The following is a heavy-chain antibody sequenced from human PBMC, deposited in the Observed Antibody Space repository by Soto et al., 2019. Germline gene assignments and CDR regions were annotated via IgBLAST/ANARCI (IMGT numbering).Heavy chain of an antibody. V-gene: IGHV3-30*18. CDR2: ISYDGSNK. CDR1: GFTFSSYG. CDR3: AKGSAYYYGSGSPYFGMDV. D-gene: IGHD3-10*01. J-gene: IGHJ4*02. Sequence: QVQLVESGGGVVQPGRSLRLSCAASGFTFSSYGMHWVRQAPGKGLEWVAVISYDGSNKYYADSVKGRFTISRDNSKNTLYLQMNSLRAEDTAVYYCAKGSAYYYGSGSPYFGMDVWGQGTLVTVSS.